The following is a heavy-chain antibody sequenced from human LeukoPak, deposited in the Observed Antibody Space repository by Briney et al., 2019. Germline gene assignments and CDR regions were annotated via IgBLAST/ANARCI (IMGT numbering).Heavy chain of an antibody. D-gene: IGHD6-19*01. CDR2: INHSGST. V-gene: IGHV4-34*01. Sequence: PSETLSLTCAVYGGSFSGYYWSWIRQPPGKGLEWIGEINHSGSTNYNPSLKSRVTISVDTSKNRFSLKLSSVTAADTAVYYCARGSGIAVPFDYWGQGTLVTVSS. CDR1: GGSFSGYY. J-gene: IGHJ4*02. CDR3: ARGSGIAVPFDY.